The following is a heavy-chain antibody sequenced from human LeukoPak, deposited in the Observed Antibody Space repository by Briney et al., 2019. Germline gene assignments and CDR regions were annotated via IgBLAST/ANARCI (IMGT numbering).Heavy chain of an antibody. CDR1: GFIFSSYA. V-gene: IGHV3-53*01. CDR3: ARALSSSWYAFRSNWFDP. CDR2: IYSGGST. J-gene: IGHJ5*02. Sequence: GGSPRLSCAASGFIFSSYAMSWVRQAPGKGLEWVSVIYSGGSTYFADSVKGRFTISRDYSKNTLYLQINSLRAEDTAVYYCARALSSSWYAFRSNWFDPWGQGTLVSVSS. D-gene: IGHD6-13*01.